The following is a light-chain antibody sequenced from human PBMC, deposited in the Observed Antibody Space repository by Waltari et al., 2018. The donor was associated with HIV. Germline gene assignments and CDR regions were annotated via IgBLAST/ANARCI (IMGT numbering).Light chain of an antibody. V-gene: IGKV4-1*01. J-gene: IGKJ1*01. CDR1: QSVLYSSDNKNY. CDR3: QQYYTPPWT. CDR2: WAS. Sequence: EIVMTQSPDSLAVSLGERATINCKSSQSVLYSSDNKNYLAWYQWKPGQPPQLLIYWASSRESGVPDRFSGSGSGTDFTLTISSLQAEDVAVYYCQQYYTPPWTFGQGTEVEIK.